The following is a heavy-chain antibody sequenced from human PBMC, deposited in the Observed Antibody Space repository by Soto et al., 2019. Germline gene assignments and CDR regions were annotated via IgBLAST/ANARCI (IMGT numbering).Heavy chain of an antibody. CDR3: AGSLWFGEYYYGMDV. CDR2: IYPGDSDT. D-gene: IGHD3-10*01. V-gene: IGHV5-51*01. CDR1: GYSFISYW. Sequence: LGESLKISCKGSGYSFISYWIGWVRQMPGKGLEWMGIIYPGDSDTRYSPSFQGQVTISADKSISTAYLQWSSLKASDTAMYYCAGSLWFGEYYYGMDVWGQGTTVTVSS. J-gene: IGHJ6*02.